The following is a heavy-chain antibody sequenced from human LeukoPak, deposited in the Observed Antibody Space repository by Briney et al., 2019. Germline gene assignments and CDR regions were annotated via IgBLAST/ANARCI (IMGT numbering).Heavy chain of an antibody. CDR1: GFTFSNYA. V-gene: IGHV3-23*01. Sequence: PGGSLRLSCAASGFTFSNYAMTWVRQAPGKGLECVSGISGSGGSTYYADSVKGRLTISRDNSKNTLYLQMNSLRAEDTAIYYCAKGCGGSCYSESDYWGQGTLVTVSS. D-gene: IGHD2-15*01. CDR2: ISGSGGST. J-gene: IGHJ4*02. CDR3: AKGCGGSCYSESDY.